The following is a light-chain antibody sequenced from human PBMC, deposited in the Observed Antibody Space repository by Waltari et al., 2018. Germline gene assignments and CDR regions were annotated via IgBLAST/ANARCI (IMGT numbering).Light chain of an antibody. Sequence: TCRAMRDITTSLSWCQQRPGKAPQLLIYDASTLQPGVPSRFSGSGSGTTFSFTITSLQPEDSATYYCQHYHNLPYTFGRGTKLQIK. CDR2: DAS. CDR3: QHYHNLPYT. CDR1: RDITTS. V-gene: IGKV1-33*01. J-gene: IGKJ2*01.